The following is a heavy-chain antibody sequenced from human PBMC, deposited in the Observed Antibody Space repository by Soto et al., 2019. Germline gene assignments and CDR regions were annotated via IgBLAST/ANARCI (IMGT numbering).Heavy chain of an antibody. CDR2: ISGSGGST. V-gene: IGHV3-23*01. J-gene: IGHJ5*02. CDR1: GFTFSSYA. D-gene: IGHD6-13*01. CDR3: AKDLLRIAAAGTEWFDP. Sequence: EVQLLESGGGLVQPGGSLRLSCAASGFTFSSYAMSWVRQAPGKGLEWVSAISGSGGSTYYAASVKGRFTISRDNSMNTLYLQMNSVRAEDTAVYYCAKDLLRIAAAGTEWFDPWGQGNLVTVSS.